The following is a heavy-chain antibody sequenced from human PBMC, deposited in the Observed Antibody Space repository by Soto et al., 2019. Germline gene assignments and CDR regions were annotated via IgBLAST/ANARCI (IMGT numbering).Heavy chain of an antibody. CDR3: AKNLREGIDCDSDFDC. CDR2: IDGAGGRI. V-gene: IGHV3-23*01. J-gene: IGHJ4*02. D-gene: IGHD2-21*02. Sequence: EVQLLDSGGGLVHPGGSLRLSCAASGFRFSSYALTWARQPPGKGLEWVAGIDGAGGRIYYADSVKGRFTISRDNSKKTLYLQMTRLRAEDTALYYCAKNLREGIDCDSDFDCWGQGTLVTVSS. CDR1: GFRFSSYA.